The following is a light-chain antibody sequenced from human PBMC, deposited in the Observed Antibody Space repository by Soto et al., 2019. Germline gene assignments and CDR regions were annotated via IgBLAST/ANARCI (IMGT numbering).Light chain of an antibody. J-gene: IGLJ2*01. CDR3: YSNAGSDNLV. V-gene: IGLV2-8*01. Sequence: QSALTQPPSASGSPGQSVTISCTGISSDVGSYKYVSWYQQYPGKAPKLMVYEVNKRPSGVPDRFSGSKSGNTASLTVSGLQAEDEADYYCYSNAGSDNLVFGGGTKLTVL. CDR2: EVN. CDR1: SSDVGSYKY.